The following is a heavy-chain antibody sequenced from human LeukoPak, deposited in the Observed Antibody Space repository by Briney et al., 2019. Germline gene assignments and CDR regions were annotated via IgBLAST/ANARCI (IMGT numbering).Heavy chain of an antibody. Sequence: SQTLSLTCTVSGVSISSGGYYWSWIRQHPGKGLEWIGYIYYSGTTYYNPSLKSRVTISADTSKTQFSLRLSSATAADTAVYYCAKALLSDYSSSGDSWGQGTLVTVSS. CDR2: IYYSGTT. J-gene: IGHJ4*02. V-gene: IGHV4-31*03. CDR1: GVSISSGGYY. D-gene: IGHD2-2*01. CDR3: AKALLSDYSSSGDS.